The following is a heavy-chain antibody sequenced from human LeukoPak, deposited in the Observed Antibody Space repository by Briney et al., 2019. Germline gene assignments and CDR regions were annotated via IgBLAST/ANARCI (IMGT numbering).Heavy chain of an antibody. CDR1: GGSISSSSYY. V-gene: IGHV4-39*02. Sequence: PSETLSLTCTVSGGSISSSSYYWGWIRQPPGKGLEWIGSIYYSGSTYYNPSLKSRVTISVGTSKNQFSLKLSSVTAADTAVYYCARDDYDYVWGSYRSTFDYWGQGTLVTVSS. CDR2: IYYSGST. CDR3: ARDDYDYVWGSYRSTFDY. D-gene: IGHD3-16*02. J-gene: IGHJ4*02.